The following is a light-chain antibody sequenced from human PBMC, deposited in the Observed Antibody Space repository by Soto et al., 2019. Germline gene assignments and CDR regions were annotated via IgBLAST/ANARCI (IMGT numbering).Light chain of an antibody. CDR1: SSNIGSNY. J-gene: IGLJ2*01. CDR3: AAWDDSLSGPVV. CDR2: RNN. Sequence: QSVLTQPPSASGTPGQRVTISCSGSSSNIGSNYVYWYQQLPGTAPKLLIYRNNQQPSGVPDRFSGSKSGTSASLAISGLRSEDEADYYCAAWDDSLSGPVVFGGGTKVTVL. V-gene: IGLV1-47*01.